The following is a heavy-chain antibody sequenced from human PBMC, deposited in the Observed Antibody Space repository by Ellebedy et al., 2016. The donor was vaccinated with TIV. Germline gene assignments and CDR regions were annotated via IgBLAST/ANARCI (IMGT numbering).Heavy chain of an antibody. V-gene: IGHV3-48*02. J-gene: IGHJ4*02. D-gene: IGHD2-8*02. CDR2: IGISPGNI. CDR3: AKDHVDIVRLVGYFDY. Sequence: GGSLRLSXVASGYTFTSYPLNWVRQAPGKGLEWVSGIGISPGNIYYADSVKGRFTISRDNARNSLYLQMNSLRDEDTAVYYCAKDHVDIVRLVGYFDYWGQGTLVTVSS. CDR1: GYTFTSYP.